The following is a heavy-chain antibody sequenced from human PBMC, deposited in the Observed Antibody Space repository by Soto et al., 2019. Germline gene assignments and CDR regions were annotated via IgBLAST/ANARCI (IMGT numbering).Heavy chain of an antibody. Sequence: QVQLVQTGAEVKKPGSSVKVSCKASGGTFSSYAISWVRQAPGQGLEWMGGIIPIFGTANYAQKFQGRVTITADESTSTAYMELSSLRSEDTAVYYCARTKPGIAAEYYFDYWGQGTLVTVSS. J-gene: IGHJ4*02. CDR1: GGTFSSYA. CDR3: ARTKPGIAAEYYFDY. CDR2: IIPIFGTA. D-gene: IGHD6-13*01. V-gene: IGHV1-69*12.